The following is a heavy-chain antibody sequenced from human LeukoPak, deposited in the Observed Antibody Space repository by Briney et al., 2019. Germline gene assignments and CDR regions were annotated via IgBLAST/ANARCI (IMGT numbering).Heavy chain of an antibody. V-gene: IGHV4-4*07. J-gene: IGHJ4*02. CDR1: GGSISGFY. CDR2: IYTSGST. Sequence: SETLSLTCTVSGGSISGFYWSWIRQPAGKGLEWIGRIYTSGSTNYNPSLKSRVTMSVDTSKNQFSLKLSSVTAADTAVYYCARVGVGGWSYFDYWGQGTLVTVSS. CDR3: ARVGVGGWSYFDY. D-gene: IGHD6-19*01.